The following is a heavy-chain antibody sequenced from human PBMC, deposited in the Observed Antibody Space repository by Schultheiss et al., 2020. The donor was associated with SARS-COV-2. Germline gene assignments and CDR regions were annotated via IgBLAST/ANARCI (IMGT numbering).Heavy chain of an antibody. V-gene: IGHV3-30*03. CDR3: AREGYSYGHYYYGMDV. CDR2: ISYDGSNK. J-gene: IGHJ6*02. CDR1: GFTFSSYG. Sequence: GGSLRLSCAASGFTFSSYGFHWVRQAPGKGLEWVAVISYDGSNKYYGDSVKGRFTISRDNSKYTLDLQMNSLRAEDTAVYYCAREGYSYGHYYYGMDVWGQGTTVTVSS. D-gene: IGHD5-18*01.